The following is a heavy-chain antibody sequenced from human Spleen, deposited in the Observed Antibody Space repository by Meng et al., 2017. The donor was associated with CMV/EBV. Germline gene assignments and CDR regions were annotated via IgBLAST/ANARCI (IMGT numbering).Heavy chain of an antibody. V-gene: IGHV4-4*02. CDR1: GGSFSSRTC. J-gene: IGHJ4*02. Sequence: SSTCACSGGSFSSRTCWSWVCQPPGKRLEWIGEIYDRGFTTYNPSLKSRVTISLDESKNDFSLKLRSVTAADTAVYYCARNDYYRLDYWSQGTLVTVSS. D-gene: IGHD3-16*01. CDR2: IYDRGFT. CDR3: ARNDYYRLDY.